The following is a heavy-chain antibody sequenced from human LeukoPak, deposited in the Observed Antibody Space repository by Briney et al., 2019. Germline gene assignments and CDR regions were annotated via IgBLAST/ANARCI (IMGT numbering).Heavy chain of an antibody. D-gene: IGHD3-3*01. CDR3: VKAQYDFWSGLDY. CDR1: GFTFSRFP. CDR2: ISGNGGSK. V-gene: IGHV3-64D*09. J-gene: IGHJ4*02. Sequence: HPGGSLRLFCSASGFTFSRFPMHRVRQAPGKGLEYVSAISGNGGSKYYADSVKGRFTISRDNSKNTLYLQMSSLRTENTAIYYCVKAQYDFWSGLDYWGQGTLVTVSS.